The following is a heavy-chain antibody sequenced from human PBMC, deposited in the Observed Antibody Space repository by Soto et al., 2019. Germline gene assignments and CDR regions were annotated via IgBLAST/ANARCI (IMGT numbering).Heavy chain of an antibody. Sequence: RQMPGKGLEWMGRIDPSDSYTNYSPSFQGHVTISADKSISTAYLQWSSLKASDTAMYYCARWQDYYYYGMDVWGQGTTVTV. CDR3: ARWQDYYYYGMDV. J-gene: IGHJ6*02. V-gene: IGHV5-10-1*01. CDR2: IDPSDSYT.